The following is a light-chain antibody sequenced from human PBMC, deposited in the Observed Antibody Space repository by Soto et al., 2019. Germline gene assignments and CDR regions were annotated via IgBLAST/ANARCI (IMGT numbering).Light chain of an antibody. CDR1: SSNIGNNY. V-gene: IGLV1-51*01. CDR3: GTWDSSLSAVV. Sequence: QSVLTQPPSVSAAPGQTVTISCSRSSSNIGNNYVSWYQQLPGTAPKLLNYDNNKRPSGIPDRFSGSKSGPSATLGITGLQTGDEADYYCGTWDSSLSAVVFGGGTKLTVL. CDR2: DNN. J-gene: IGLJ2*01.